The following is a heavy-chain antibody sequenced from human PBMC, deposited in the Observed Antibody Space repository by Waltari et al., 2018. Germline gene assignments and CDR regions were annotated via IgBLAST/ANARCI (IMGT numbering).Heavy chain of an antibody. V-gene: IGHV3-23*01. D-gene: IGHD1-1*01. CDR3: VRDPIQNPTQVERLSLADV. J-gene: IGHJ6*02. CDR1: GFTFSSCA. CDR2: ITGSGDYT. Sequence: DVQLLESGGDLVQPGGSLKLSCAASGFTFSSCAMSWVRQAPGKGLDWVSTITGSGDYTWYADSGKGRFTISRDNSKNTLYLQMNSLRVEDTALYYCVRDPIQNPTQVERLSLADVWGRGTTVTVSS.